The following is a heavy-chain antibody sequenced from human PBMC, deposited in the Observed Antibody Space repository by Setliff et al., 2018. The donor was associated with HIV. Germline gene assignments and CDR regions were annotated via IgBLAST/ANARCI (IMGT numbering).Heavy chain of an antibody. CDR3: ARGARALGGDAFDI. V-gene: IGHV4-39*07. Sequence: RPSETLSLTCAVSGGSLSSSSYYWGWIRQPPGKGLEWIGSIYYSGGTYYNPSLKSRVTISVDTSKNQFSLRLSSVTAADTDVYYCARGARALGGDAFDIWGQGTMVTVSS. D-gene: IGHD1-26*01. CDR1: GGSLSSSSYY. CDR2: IYYSGGT. J-gene: IGHJ3*02.